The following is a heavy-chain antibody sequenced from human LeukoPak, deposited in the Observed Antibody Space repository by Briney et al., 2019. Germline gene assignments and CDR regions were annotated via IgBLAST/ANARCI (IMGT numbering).Heavy chain of an antibody. CDR2: IYSTGSP. Sequence: SETLSLTCTVSGGSISGYCWTWIRQPAGKGLEWIGRIYSTGSPNYNPALKSRVTISVDTSKNQFSLKLSSVTAADSAVYYCARGLRTDSGYDDGEDHWGQGTLVTVSS. CDR3: ARGLRTDSGYDDGEDH. J-gene: IGHJ4*02. D-gene: IGHD5-12*01. V-gene: IGHV4-4*07. CDR1: GGSISGYC.